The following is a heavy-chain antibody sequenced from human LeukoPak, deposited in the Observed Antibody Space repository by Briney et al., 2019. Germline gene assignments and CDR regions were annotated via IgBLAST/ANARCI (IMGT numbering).Heavy chain of an antibody. CDR1: GYTFTGYY. Sequence: ASVKVSCKASGYTFTGYYTHWVRQAPGQGLEWMGIINPSGGSTSYAQKFQGRVTMTRDTSTSTVYMELSSLRSEDTAVYYCSVVPAAIVYWGQGTLVTVSS. D-gene: IGHD2-2*01. CDR2: INPSGGST. J-gene: IGHJ4*02. CDR3: SVVPAAIVY. V-gene: IGHV1-46*01.